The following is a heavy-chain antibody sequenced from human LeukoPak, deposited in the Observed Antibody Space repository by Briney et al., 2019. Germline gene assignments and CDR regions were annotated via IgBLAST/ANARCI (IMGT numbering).Heavy chain of an antibody. CDR1: GFTVTSYV. D-gene: IGHD2-2*01. Sequence: GESLILSCAVSGFTVTSYVMHWVRQTPGEGPVWVSRMNHDGTDISYADSVKGRSTISRDNAKNTLYLQMSSLRVDDTAIYYCVRDTNFKIDYWGQGTLVTVSS. J-gene: IGHJ4*02. V-gene: IGHV3-74*01. CDR2: MNHDGTDI. CDR3: VRDTNFKIDY.